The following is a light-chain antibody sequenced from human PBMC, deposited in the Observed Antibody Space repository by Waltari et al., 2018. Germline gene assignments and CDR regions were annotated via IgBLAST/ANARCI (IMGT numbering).Light chain of an antibody. Sequence: EIVLTQSPGTLSLSPGDSATLSCRASQSVCPYIAWYQCKPGQAPRLLIFDASNRAAGVPDRFSGSGFGTDFSLTISRLEPEDFAVYYCQLRMHMPVTFDRGTKVEIK. J-gene: IGKJ1*01. V-gene: IGKV3-11*01. CDR2: DAS. CDR1: QSVCPY. CDR3: QLRMHMPVT.